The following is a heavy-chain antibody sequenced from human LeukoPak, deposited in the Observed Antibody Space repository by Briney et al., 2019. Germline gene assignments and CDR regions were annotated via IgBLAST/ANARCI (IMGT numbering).Heavy chain of an antibody. Sequence: GGSLRLSCAASGFTFSSYAMHWVRQAPGKGLEYVSAISSNGGSTYYANSVKGRFTISRDNSKNTLYLQMGSLRAEDTAVYYCARELRPGGYDSHYYYGMDVWGQGTTVTVSS. CDR1: GFTFSSYA. CDR2: ISSNGGST. J-gene: IGHJ6*02. V-gene: IGHV3-64*01. D-gene: IGHD5-12*01. CDR3: ARELRPGGYDSHYYYGMDV.